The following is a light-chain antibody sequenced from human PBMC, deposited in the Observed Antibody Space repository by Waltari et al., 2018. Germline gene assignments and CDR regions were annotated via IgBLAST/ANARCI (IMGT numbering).Light chain of an antibody. V-gene: IGKV3-15*01. CDR2: DAS. Sequence: EIVMTQSPATLSVSPGERATLSCRASQTIDISLAWYQQKPGQAPRLLIYDASNRAPGIPTRFSGSGSGTEFTLTISSLQSEDFAVYYCQQYKNWPLTFGQGTRPEIK. CDR3: QQYKNWPLT. CDR1: QTIDIS. J-gene: IGKJ5*01.